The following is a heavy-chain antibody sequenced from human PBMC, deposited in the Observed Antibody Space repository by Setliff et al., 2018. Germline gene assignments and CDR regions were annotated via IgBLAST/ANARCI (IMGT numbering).Heavy chain of an antibody. CDR1: GGSISSSTHY. CDR2: IYYSGRT. D-gene: IGHD1-26*01. Sequence: SETLSLTCNVSGGSISSSTHYWGWIRQPPGKGLEWIGYIYYSGRTNYNPSLKSRVSISVDTSKNQFSLKVSSVTAAGTAVYYCARHVGVRDYYYMDVWGKGTAVTVSS. V-gene: IGHV4-61*05. CDR3: ARHVGVRDYYYMDV. J-gene: IGHJ6*03.